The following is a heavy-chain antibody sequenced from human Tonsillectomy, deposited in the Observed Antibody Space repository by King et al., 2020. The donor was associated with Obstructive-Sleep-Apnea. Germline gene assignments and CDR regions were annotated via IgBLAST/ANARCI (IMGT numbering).Heavy chain of an antibody. V-gene: IGHV3-30*04. Sequence: VQLVESGGGVVQPGRSLRLSCEASGFIFSSYAMHWVRQAPGKGLEWGALISYDGSDKYYADSVKGRFSISRDNSKNTAYLQMNSLRVEDTAVYYCARDRSTGWRLFDSWGQGTLVTVSS. CDR3: ARDRSTGWRLFDS. J-gene: IGHJ4*02. CDR1: GFIFSSYA. CDR2: ISYDGSDK. D-gene: IGHD6-19*01.